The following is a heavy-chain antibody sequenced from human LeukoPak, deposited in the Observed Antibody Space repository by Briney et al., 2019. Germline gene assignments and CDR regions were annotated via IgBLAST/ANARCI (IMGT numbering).Heavy chain of an antibody. D-gene: IGHD1-26*01. CDR1: GFTFSTYE. CDR3: ARGRGIYT. V-gene: IGHV3-48*03. CDR2: ISPSGSAT. Sequence: GGSLRLSCAASGFTFSTYEMQWVRQAPGKGLEWVSCISPSGSATYYADFVKGRFTISRDNAKNPLYLQMNSLRAEDTAVYYCARGRGIYTWGQGTLVTVSS. J-gene: IGHJ5*02.